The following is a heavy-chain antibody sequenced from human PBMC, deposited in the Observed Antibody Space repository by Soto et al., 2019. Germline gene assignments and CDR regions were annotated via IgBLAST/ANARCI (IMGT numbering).Heavy chain of an antibody. V-gene: IGHV3-21*01. CDR1: GFTFSSYS. CDR3: ASRHNYYDSSGYYYQLDY. D-gene: IGHD3-22*01. CDR2: ISSSSSYI. Sequence: EVQLVESGGGLVKPGGSLRLSCAASGFTFSSYSMNWVRQAPGKGLEWVSSISSSSSYIYYADSVMGRFTISRDNAKNSLYLQMNSLRAEDTAVYYCASRHNYYDSSGYYYQLDYWGQGTLVTVSS. J-gene: IGHJ4*02.